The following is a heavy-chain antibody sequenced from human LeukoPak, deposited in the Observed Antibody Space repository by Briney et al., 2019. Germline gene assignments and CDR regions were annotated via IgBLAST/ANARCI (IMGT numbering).Heavy chain of an antibody. CDR3: ARASFFRWAATRPSYYYYYMDV. Sequence: SETLSLTCAVYVGSFSEYYWNGIRQPPGKGLEWSGEINDSGSTNYNPSLKCRVTISVDTSKNQFSLKLSSVTAADTAVYYCARASFFRWAATRPSYYYYYMDVWGKGTTVTISS. D-gene: IGHD2-15*01. CDR2: INDSGST. V-gene: IGHV4-34*01. J-gene: IGHJ6*03. CDR1: VGSFSEYY.